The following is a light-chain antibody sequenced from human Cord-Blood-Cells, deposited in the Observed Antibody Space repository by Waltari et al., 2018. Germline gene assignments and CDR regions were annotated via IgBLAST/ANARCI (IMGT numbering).Light chain of an antibody. CDR3: NSRDSSGNQLV. V-gene: IGLV3-19*01. CDR1: SLRSYY. CDR2: GKN. J-gene: IGLJ3*02. Sequence: SSELTQDPAVSVALGQTVRITCQGASLRSYYASWYQQKPGQAPVIVIYGKNNRPSGIPDLFSCSNSGKTASLTIPGARAEDEADYYCNSRDSSGNQLVFGGGTKLTVL.